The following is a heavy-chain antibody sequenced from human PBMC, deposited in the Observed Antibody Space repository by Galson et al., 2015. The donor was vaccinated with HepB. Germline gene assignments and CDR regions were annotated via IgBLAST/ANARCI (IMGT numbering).Heavy chain of an antibody. CDR3: ARGLAAAGTS. CDR1: GGSISSSSYY. J-gene: IGHJ4*02. CDR2: IYYSGST. Sequence: SETLSLTCTVSGGSISSSSYYWGWIRQPPGKGLEWIGSIYYSGSTYYNPSLKSRVTISVDTSKNQFSLKLSSVTAADTAVYYCARGLAAAGTSWGQGTLVTVSS. V-gene: IGHV4-39*07. D-gene: IGHD6-13*01.